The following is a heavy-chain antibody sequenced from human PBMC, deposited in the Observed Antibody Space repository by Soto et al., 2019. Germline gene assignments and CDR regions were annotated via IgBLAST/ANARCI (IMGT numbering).Heavy chain of an antibody. V-gene: IGHV4-4*02. J-gene: IGHJ4*02. CDR2: IYHGGTT. Sequence: QVQLQESGPGLVQPSETLSLTCAVSGGSITSGHWWSWVRQTPGKGLEWIGEIYHGGTTDYNPSLKGRVTMSVDKSKNQFSLKLKSVTAADTAVYYCAREGAYFDSWSGYFGPGYFDKWGQGILVTVPS. CDR3: AREGAYFDSWSGYFGPGYFDK. CDR1: GGSITSGHW. D-gene: IGHD3-3*01.